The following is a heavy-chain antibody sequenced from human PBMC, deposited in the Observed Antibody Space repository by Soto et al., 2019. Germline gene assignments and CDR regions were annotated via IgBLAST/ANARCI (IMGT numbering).Heavy chain of an antibody. D-gene: IGHD1-26*01. CDR1: GFSLTNSGEG. CDR2: IYWDDNK. J-gene: IGHJ4*02. Sequence: QITLRESGPPLVKPTQTLTLTCTFSGFSLTNSGEGVGWNRQPPGQALEWLALIYWDDNKRYSPSLKSRLGITDDTSKNQVVLTMTNTDPVDTATYYAAYDKPSGGYWAYWGRGIQVTVSS. CDR3: AYDKPSGGYWAY. V-gene: IGHV2-5*02.